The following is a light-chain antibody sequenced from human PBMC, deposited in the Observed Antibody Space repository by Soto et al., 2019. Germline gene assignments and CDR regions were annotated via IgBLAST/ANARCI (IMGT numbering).Light chain of an antibody. CDR3: QSADSSGTDV. CDR1: ALPKQY. Sequence: SYELTQPPSVSVSPGQTARITCSGEALPKQYAYWYQQKPGQAPVLVIYKDSERPSGIPERFSGSSSGTTVTLTISGVQAEDEADYYCQSADSSGTDVFGTGTKVTVL. CDR2: KDS. V-gene: IGLV3-25*03. J-gene: IGLJ1*01.